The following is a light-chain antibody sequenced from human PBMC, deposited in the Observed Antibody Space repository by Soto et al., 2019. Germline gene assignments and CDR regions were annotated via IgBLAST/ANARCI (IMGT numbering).Light chain of an antibody. CDR3: SSYAGTKTLI. V-gene: IGLV2-8*01. CDR2: EVS. CDR1: SSDVGAYNY. Sequence: QSALTQPPSASGSPGQSVTISCTGTSSDVGAYNYVSWYQQHPGRAPKLMIYEVSERPSGVPDRFSGSKSGNTASLTVSGLQAGDEADYYCSSYAGTKTLIFGGGTKLTVL. J-gene: IGLJ2*01.